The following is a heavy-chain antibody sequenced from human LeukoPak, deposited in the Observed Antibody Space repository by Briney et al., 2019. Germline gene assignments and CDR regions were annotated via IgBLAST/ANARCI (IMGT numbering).Heavy chain of an antibody. Sequence: GGSLRLSCVASGIIVSNNYMSWVRQAPGKGLEWVSVIYSDGSTYYADSVKGRFTISRDNSKNTVYLQMNSLRAEDTAIYYCARQRAFDIWGQGTMVTVSS. CDR2: IYSDGST. J-gene: IGHJ3*02. CDR1: GIIVSNNY. V-gene: IGHV3-66*04. CDR3: ARQRAFDI.